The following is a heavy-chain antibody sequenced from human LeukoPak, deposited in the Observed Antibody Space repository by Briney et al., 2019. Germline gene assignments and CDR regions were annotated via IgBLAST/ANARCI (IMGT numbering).Heavy chain of an antibody. Sequence: GGSLRLSCTTSGITFSNSWMSWVRQAPGKGLEWVATIRPDGSEGYYADSVRGRFTISRDNAKKSLYLQMNSLRAEDTAVYYCARVYQGVSLFDGIDYWGQGTLVTVSS. J-gene: IGHJ4*02. V-gene: IGHV3-7*01. CDR3: ARVYQGVSLFDGIDY. CDR1: GITFSNSW. CDR2: IRPDGSEG. D-gene: IGHD3-10*01.